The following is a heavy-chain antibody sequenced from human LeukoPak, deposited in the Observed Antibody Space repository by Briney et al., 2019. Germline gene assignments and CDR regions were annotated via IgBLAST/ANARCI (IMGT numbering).Heavy chain of an antibody. J-gene: IGHJ6*03. D-gene: IGHD3-9*01. CDR1: GFTFSSYG. CDR3: AIVQYALLPGYLNYMEV. CDR2: IRYDGSNK. Sequence: GGSLRLSCAASGFTFSSYGMHWVRQAPGKGLEWVAFIRYDGSNKYYADSVKGRFTISRDKSKNTLYLQMSSLRSEDTAIYYCAIVQYALLPGYLNYMEVWGKGTTVTISS. V-gene: IGHV3-30*02.